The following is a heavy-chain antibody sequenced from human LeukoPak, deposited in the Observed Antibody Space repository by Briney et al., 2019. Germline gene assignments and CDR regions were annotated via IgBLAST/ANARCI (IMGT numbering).Heavy chain of an antibody. D-gene: IGHD3-22*01. CDR3: ASSGRDYYDSSGYLAFLRY. Sequence: SETLSLTCAVSGFSFRNYYWSWIRQPPGKGLEWIGEINHSGSTNYNPSLKSRVTISVDTSKNQFSLKLSSVTAADTAVYYCASSGRDYYDSSGYLAFLRYWGQGTLVTVSS. CDR2: INHSGST. V-gene: IGHV4-34*01. CDR1: GFSFRNYY. J-gene: IGHJ4*02.